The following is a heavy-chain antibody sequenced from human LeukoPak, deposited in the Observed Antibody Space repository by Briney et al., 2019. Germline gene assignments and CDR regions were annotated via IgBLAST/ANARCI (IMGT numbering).Heavy chain of an antibody. CDR1: GYTFTGYY. V-gene: IGHV1-2*02. D-gene: IGHD6-13*01. CDR2: INPNSGGT. J-gene: IGHJ4*02. Sequence: GASVKVSCKASGYTFTGYYMHWVRQAPGQGLEWMGWINPNSGGTNYALRFQGRVTMTRDTSISTAYMELSRLRSDDTAVYYCARDRYSDSWYGSDYWGQGTLVTVSS. CDR3: ARDRYSDSWYGSDY.